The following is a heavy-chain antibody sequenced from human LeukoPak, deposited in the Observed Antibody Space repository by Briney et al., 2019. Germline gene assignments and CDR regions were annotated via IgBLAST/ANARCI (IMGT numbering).Heavy chain of an antibody. V-gene: IGHV3-33*01. CDR2: IWYDGSNK. J-gene: IGHJ4*02. D-gene: IGHD6-19*01. Sequence: GGSLRLSCAASAFTFSSYGMHWVPQAPGKGLEWVAVIWYDGSNKYYADSVKGRFTISRDTPKNTLYLQMNSLRAEDTAVYYCARGLGEEWLVLDYWGQGTLVTVSS. CDR1: AFTFSSYG. CDR3: ARGLGEEWLVLDY.